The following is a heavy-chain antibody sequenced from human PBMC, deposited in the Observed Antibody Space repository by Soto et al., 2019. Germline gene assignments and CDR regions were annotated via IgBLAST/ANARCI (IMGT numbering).Heavy chain of an antibody. V-gene: IGHV1-2*02. D-gene: IGHD3-10*01. CDR3: ALLWFGELSAYYYGMDV. J-gene: IGHJ6*02. CDR1: GYTFTGYY. CDR2: INPNSGGT. Sequence: QVQLVQSGAEVKKPGASVKVSCKASGYTFTGYYMHWVRQAPGQGLEWMGWINPNSGGTNYAQKFQGRVTMTRDTSISTAYMELSRLRSDDTAVYYCALLWFGELSAYYYGMDVWGQGTTVTVSS.